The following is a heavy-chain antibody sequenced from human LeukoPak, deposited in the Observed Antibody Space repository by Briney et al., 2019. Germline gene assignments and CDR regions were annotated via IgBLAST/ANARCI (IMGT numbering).Heavy chain of an antibody. Sequence: GGSLRLSCAASGFTFSTYGMYWVRQAPGKGLEWVATIWSDGSNKYYADSVKGRFTISRDTSKNTLYLQMNSLRAEGTAVYYCASVCSGTSCHFDYWGQGTLVTVSS. J-gene: IGHJ4*02. CDR3: ASVCSGTSCHFDY. CDR1: GFTFSTYG. CDR2: IWSDGSNK. V-gene: IGHV3-33*01. D-gene: IGHD2-2*01.